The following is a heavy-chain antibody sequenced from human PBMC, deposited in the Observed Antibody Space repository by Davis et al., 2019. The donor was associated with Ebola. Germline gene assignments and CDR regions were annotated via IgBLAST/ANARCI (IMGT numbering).Heavy chain of an antibody. CDR2: ISGSGGST. CDR1: GFTFSSYA. V-gene: IGHV3-23*01. Sequence: GESLKISCSASGFTFSSYAMHWVRQAPGKGLEWVSAISGSGGSTYYADSVKGRFTISRDNSKNTLYLQMNSLRVEDTAVYYCAQTMVRGAIHSFWGQGTLVTVSS. D-gene: IGHD3-10*01. J-gene: IGHJ4*02. CDR3: AQTMVRGAIHSF.